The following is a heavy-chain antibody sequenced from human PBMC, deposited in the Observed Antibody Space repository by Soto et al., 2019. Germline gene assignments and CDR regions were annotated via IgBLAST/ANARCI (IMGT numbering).Heavy chain of an antibody. CDR3: ARNLGGRLYGMDV. J-gene: IGHJ6*02. CDR2: IYQSGSI. CDR1: GGSISSGNW. V-gene: IGHV4-4*02. D-gene: IGHD1-26*01. Sequence: SETLSLTCAVSGGSISSGNWWSWLRQPPGKALEWIGEIYQSGSINYNPSLKSRVTVSLDKSKNQFSLMLTSVTAADTAVYYCARNLGGRLYGMDVWGQGTTVTVSS.